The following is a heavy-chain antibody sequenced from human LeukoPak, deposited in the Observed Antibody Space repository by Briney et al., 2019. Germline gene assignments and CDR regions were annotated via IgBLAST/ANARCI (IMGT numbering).Heavy chain of an antibody. CDR2: IYYSGST. CDR3: ARHTGGRPQYYGSGRFYRLEYFDY. Sequence: TSETLSLTCTVSGGSISSSSYSWGWIRQPPGKGLEWIGTIYYSGSTYYNPSLKSRVTISVDTSKNQFSLKLSSVTAADTAVYYCARHTGGRPQYYGSGRFYRLEYFDYWGQGTLVTVSS. V-gene: IGHV4-39*01. CDR1: GGSISSSSYS. D-gene: IGHD3-10*01. J-gene: IGHJ4*02.